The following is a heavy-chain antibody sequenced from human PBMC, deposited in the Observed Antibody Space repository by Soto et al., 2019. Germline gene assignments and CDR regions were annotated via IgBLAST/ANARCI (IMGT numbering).Heavy chain of an antibody. CDR1: GYTFTTYC. Sequence: ASVKVSCKASGYTFTTYCISWVRQAPGQGLEWMGWISAYNGNTNYAQNLQGRVTMTTDTSTSTAYMELRSLRSDDTAVYYCARGLTGDYFDYWGQGTLVTVSS. V-gene: IGHV1-18*01. CDR2: ISAYNGNT. J-gene: IGHJ4*02. D-gene: IGHD7-27*01. CDR3: ARGLTGDYFDY.